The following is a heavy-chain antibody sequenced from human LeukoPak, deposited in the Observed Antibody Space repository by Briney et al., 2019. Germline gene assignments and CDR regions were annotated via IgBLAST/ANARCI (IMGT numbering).Heavy chain of an antibody. D-gene: IGHD6-13*01. CDR1: GFTFSSYA. J-gene: IGHJ5*02. CDR2: ISYDGSNK. CDR3: ARDIAAAGIRPPFDP. Sequence: GGSLRLSCAASGFTFSSYAMHWVRQAPGKGLEWVAVISYDGSNKYYADSVKGRFTISRDNSKNTLYLQMNSLRAEDTAAYYCARDIAAAGIRPPFDPWGQGTLVTVSS. V-gene: IGHV3-30-3*01.